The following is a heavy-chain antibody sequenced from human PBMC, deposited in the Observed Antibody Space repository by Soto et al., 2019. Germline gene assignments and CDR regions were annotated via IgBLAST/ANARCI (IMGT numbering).Heavy chain of an antibody. Sequence: EVQLLESGGGFVQPGGSLRLSCVVSGFMFRDYPMGWVRQAPGKGLEWVSATTATGGSTFYADSVKGRFTISRDNSINTLYLQMNNLRVEDSAVYSCANRSIITGGAFDMWGQGAMVTVSS. CDR1: GFMFRDYP. V-gene: IGHV3-23*01. J-gene: IGHJ3*02. D-gene: IGHD3-3*02. CDR2: TTATGGST. CDR3: ANRSIITGGAFDM.